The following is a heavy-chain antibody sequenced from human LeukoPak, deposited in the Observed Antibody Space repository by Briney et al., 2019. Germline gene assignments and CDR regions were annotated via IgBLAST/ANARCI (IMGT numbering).Heavy chain of an antibody. CDR1: GYTFTSYG. CDR2: ISAYNGNT. J-gene: IGHJ4*02. V-gene: IGHV1-18*01. D-gene: IGHD5-24*01. CDR3: ASEGKDGYNGH. Sequence: GASVKVSCKASGYTFTSYGISWVRQAPGQGLEWMGWISAYNGNTNYTQELQGRVTMTTDTSTSTAYMELRSLRSDDTAVYYCASEGKDGYNGHWGQGTLVTVSS.